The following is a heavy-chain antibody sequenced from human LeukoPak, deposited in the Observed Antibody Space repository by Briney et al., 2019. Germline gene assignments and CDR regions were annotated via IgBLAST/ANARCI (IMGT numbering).Heavy chain of an antibody. D-gene: IGHD2-15*01. CDR1: GFTFSNYG. CDR2: ISDGGGST. V-gene: IGHV3-23*01. CDR3: TKDRWRSGGSGGGDY. J-gene: IGHJ4*02. Sequence: GGPLRLSCAASGFTFSNYGMTWVRQAPGKGLEWVSTISDGGGSTYYADSVKGRFTISRDNSKNTLSLQMNSLRAEDTAVYYCTKDRWRSGGSGGGDYWGQGTLVTVSS.